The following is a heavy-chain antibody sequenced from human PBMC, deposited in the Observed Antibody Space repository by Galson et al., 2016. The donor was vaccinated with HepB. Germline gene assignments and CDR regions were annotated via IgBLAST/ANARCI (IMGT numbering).Heavy chain of an antibody. D-gene: IGHD2-21*02. CDR3: ARDRVTENYYYYGLDV. V-gene: IGHV3-33*01. Sequence: SLRLSCAASGFTLTRYGIHWVRQAPGKGLEWVAFIYYDGSGKYYADSVKGRFTISRDNSKNTVSLQINTLGAEDTAVYYCARDRVTENYYYYGLDVWGQGTTVTVSS. CDR2: IYYDGSGK. J-gene: IGHJ6*02. CDR1: GFTLTRYG.